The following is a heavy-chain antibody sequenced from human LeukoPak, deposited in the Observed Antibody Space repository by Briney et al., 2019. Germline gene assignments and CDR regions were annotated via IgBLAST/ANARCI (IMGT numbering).Heavy chain of an antibody. CDR3: ARGAYGSGPLDV. D-gene: IGHD3-10*01. J-gene: IGHJ6*02. CDR2: IGTAGDT. V-gene: IGHV3-13*04. CDR1: VFTFSSYD. Sequence: GGSLRLSCAASVFTFSSYDMHWVRQATGKGLEWVSAIGTAGDTYYPGSVKGRFTISRENAKNSLYLQMNSLRAGDTAVYYCARGAYGSGPLDVWGQGTTVTVSS.